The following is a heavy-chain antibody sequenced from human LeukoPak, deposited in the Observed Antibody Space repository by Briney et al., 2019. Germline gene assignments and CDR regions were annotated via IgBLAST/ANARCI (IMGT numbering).Heavy chain of an antibody. CDR2: IYAGSET. Sequence: PGGSLRLSCAASGFTVSTTYMTWVRQAPGKGLEWVSAIYAGSETYYADSVKGRFTISRDNSKNMLYLQMNSLRGEDTAVYCCARGYGAGRGDNWFDPWGQGTLVTVSS. V-gene: IGHV3-53*01. D-gene: IGHD4/OR15-4a*01. CDR1: GFTVSTTY. J-gene: IGHJ5*02. CDR3: ARGYGAGRGDNWFDP.